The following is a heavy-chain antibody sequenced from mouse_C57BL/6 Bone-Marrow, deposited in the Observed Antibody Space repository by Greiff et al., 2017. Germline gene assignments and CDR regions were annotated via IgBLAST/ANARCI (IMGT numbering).Heavy chain of an antibody. V-gene: IGHV1-69*01. CDR3: ARARLSYCGYFHWYFDV. CDR2: IDPSDSYT. Sequence: QVQLQQPGAELVMPGASVKLSCKASGYTFTSYWMHWVKQRPGQGLEWIGEIDPSDSYTNYNQKFKGKSTLTVDKSSSTAYMQLSSLTSEDSAVYYCARARLSYCGYFHWYFDVWGTGTTVTVSS. D-gene: IGHD2-9*01. CDR1: GYTFTSYW. J-gene: IGHJ1*03.